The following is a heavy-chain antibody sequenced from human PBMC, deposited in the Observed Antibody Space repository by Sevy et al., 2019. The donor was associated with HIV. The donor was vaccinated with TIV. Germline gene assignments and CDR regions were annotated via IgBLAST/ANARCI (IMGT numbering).Heavy chain of an antibody. CDR3: AGGPLFSPEYCSGGACPTIDY. CDR2: VSQSGRA. J-gene: IGHJ4*02. D-gene: IGHD2-15*01. Sequence: SETLSLTCAVSGVSFSDYYWAWVRQPPGKGLEWIGEVSQSGRANYNPSLRSRVIMSLDTSNNQFSLKLTSVTAADTAMYYCAGGPLFSPEYCSGGACPTIDYWSLGTRVTVSS. CDR1: GVSFSDYY. V-gene: IGHV4-34*01.